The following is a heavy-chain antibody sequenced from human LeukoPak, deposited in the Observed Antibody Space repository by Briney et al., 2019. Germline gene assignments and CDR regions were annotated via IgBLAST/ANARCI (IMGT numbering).Heavy chain of an antibody. CDR1: GFTFDDYG. Sequence: GGSLRLSCAASGFTFDDYGMNWVRQAPGKGLEWISGIHWNGDTTNYAASVEGRFTISRDNAKNSLYLQMNSLRAEDTALYYCERGIRYYYYYYMDVWGKGTTVTVS. CDR3: ERGIRYYYYYYMDV. J-gene: IGHJ6*03. V-gene: IGHV3-20*04. D-gene: IGHD3-9*01. CDR2: IHWNGDTT.